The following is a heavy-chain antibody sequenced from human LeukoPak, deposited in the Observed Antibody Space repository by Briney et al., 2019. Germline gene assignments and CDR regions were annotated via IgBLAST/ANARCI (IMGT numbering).Heavy chain of an antibody. CDR3: ARHLIEYSSSAIFDY. D-gene: IGHD6-6*01. V-gene: IGHV4-34*01. Sequence: SETLSLTCAVYGGSFSGYYWSWIRQPPGKGLEWIGEINHSGSTNYNPSLKSRVTISVDTSKNQFSLKLSSVTAADTAVYYCARHLIEYSSSAIFDYWGQGTLVTVSS. CDR1: GGSFSGYY. CDR2: INHSGST. J-gene: IGHJ4*02.